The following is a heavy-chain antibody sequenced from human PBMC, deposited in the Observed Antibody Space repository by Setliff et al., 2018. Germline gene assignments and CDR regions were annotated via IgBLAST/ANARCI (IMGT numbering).Heavy chain of an antibody. V-gene: IGHV1-2*02. CDR2: INPNDGYT. J-gene: IGHJ4*02. CDR1: GHSLTSNH. Sequence: ASVKVSCKASGHSLTSNHFHWGRQAPGKGLEWMGTINPNDGYTIYAPAFQGRVAMTRDTSISTAYMELTGLRYDDTAIYYCARDTLTLGDITLFDYWGQGTLVTVSS. CDR3: ARDTLTLGDITLFDY. D-gene: IGHD3-16*01.